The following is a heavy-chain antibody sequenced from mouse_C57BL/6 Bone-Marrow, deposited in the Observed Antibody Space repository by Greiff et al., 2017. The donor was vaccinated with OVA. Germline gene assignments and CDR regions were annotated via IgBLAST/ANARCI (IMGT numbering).Heavy chain of an antibody. D-gene: IGHD1-1*01. CDR1: GYTFTSYW. CDR2: IDPSDSDT. J-gene: IGHJ2*01. Sequence: VQLQQPGAELVRPGSSVKLSCKASGYTFTSYWMHWVKQRPIQGLEWIGNIDPSDSDTHYNQKFKDKATLTVDKSSSTAYMQLSSLTSEDSAVYYCARDYGSRPYYFDYWGQGTTLTVSS. CDR3: ARDYGSRPYYFDY. V-gene: IGHV1-52*01.